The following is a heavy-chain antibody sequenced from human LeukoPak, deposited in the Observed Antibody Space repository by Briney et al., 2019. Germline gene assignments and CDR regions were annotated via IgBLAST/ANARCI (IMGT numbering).Heavy chain of an antibody. D-gene: IGHD5/OR15-5a*01. Sequence: ASVKVSCKASGYTFSSYGISWVRQAPGQGLEWMGWIRAYNGNTNYAQKFQGRVTMTTDTSTSTAYMELRSLRSDDTAVYYCARPVVSGNFDYWGQGTLVTVSS. V-gene: IGHV1-18*01. CDR2: IRAYNGNT. CDR1: GYTFSSYG. CDR3: ARPVVSGNFDY. J-gene: IGHJ4*02.